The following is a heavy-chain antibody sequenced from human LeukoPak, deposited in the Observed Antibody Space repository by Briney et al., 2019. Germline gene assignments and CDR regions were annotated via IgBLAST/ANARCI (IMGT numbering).Heavy chain of an antibody. Sequence: PSETLSLTCAVSGYSISSSYYWGWIRQPPGKGLEWIGSIYHSGSTYYNPSLKSRVTISVDTSKNQFSLKLSSVTAAGTAVYYCASSPLYCSGGSCYGRFDPWGQGTLVTVSS. V-gene: IGHV4-38-2*01. CDR1: GYSISSSYY. D-gene: IGHD2-15*01. CDR3: ASSPLYCSGGSCYGRFDP. J-gene: IGHJ5*02. CDR2: IYHSGST.